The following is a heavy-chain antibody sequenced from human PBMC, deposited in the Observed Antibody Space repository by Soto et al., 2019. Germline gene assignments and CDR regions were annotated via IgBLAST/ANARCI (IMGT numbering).Heavy chain of an antibody. CDR1: GYTFTSYG. V-gene: IGHV1-18*01. CDR2: INAYNGNT. D-gene: IGHD5-18*01. J-gene: IGHJ4*02. CDR3: ARDVGYGLIDY. Sequence: ASVKVSCKASGYTFTSYGISWVRQAPGQGLEWMGWINAYNGNTNYAQRLQGRVTMTTDTSTSTAYMELRSLRFDDTAVYYCARDVGYGLIDYWGQGTLVTVSS.